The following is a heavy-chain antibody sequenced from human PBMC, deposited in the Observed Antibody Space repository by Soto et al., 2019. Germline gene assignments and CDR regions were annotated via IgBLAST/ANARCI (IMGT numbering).Heavy chain of an antibody. CDR3: ATGWAYCGGDTGLDGFDI. J-gene: IGHJ3*02. D-gene: IGHD2-21*01. Sequence: ASVKISCKASGYTLTIYSMHWVRQAPGQRLESMAWINAGNGNTKYSQKFQGRVTITRHTSARSAYMEPSNVRSEDTAMYSCATGWAYCGGDTGLDGFDIWGQLTMVGV. CDR1: GYTLTIYS. V-gene: IGHV1-3*01. CDR2: INAGNGNT.